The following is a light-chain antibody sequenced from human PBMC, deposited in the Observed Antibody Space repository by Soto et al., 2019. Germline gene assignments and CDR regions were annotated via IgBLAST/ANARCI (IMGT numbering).Light chain of an antibody. CDR1: TSDVGNYDY. CDR2: EVS. J-gene: IGLJ1*01. CDR3: GSYSSSTTPYV. V-gene: IGLV2-14*03. Sequence: QSALTQPASVSGSAGQSITISCTGTTSDVGNYDYVSWYQQHPGKAPKLMIYEVSDRPSGVSHRFSGSKSGNTASLTISGLQAEDEADYYCGSYSSSTTPYVFGTGTKLTVL.